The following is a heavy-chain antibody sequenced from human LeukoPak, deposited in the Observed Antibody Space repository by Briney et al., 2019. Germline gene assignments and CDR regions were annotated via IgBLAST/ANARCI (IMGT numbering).Heavy chain of an antibody. CDR1: GYTFTSYG. D-gene: IGHD3-3*01. CDR2: ISAYNGNT. V-gene: IGHV1-18*01. Sequence: ASVKVSCKASGYTFTSYGISWVRQAPGQGLEWMGWISAYNGNTNYAQKLRGRVTMTTDTSTSTAYMELRSLRSDDTAVYYCARYVRDYDFWSGYYMGSEDYYYYYMDVWGKGTTVTVSS. J-gene: IGHJ6*03. CDR3: ARYVRDYDFWSGYYMGSEDYYYYYMDV.